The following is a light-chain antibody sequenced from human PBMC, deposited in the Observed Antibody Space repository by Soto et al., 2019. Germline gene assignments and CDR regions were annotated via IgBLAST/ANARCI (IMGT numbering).Light chain of an antibody. V-gene: IGLV2-23*02. Sequence: QSALTQPASVSGSPGQSITISCTGTSSDVGSYNLVSWYQQHPGKAPKLIISEVSKRPSGISDRFSGSKSGSTASLTISGLQAEDEADYYCCSYAGTSTHTVFGGGTQLTAL. CDR3: CSYAGTSTHTV. CDR2: EVS. J-gene: IGLJ7*02. CDR1: SSDVGSYNL.